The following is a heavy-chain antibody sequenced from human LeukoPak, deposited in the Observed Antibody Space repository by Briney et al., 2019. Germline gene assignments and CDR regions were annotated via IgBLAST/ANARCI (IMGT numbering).Heavy chain of an antibody. CDR2: ISGSGGST. D-gene: IGHD3-22*01. V-gene: IGHV3-23*01. J-gene: IGHJ5*02. CDR3: AKGSSGYFVDL. Sequence: GGSLRLSCAASGFTFSTYAVSWVRQAPGKGLEWVSAISGSGGSTNYADFVKGRLTISRDNSKNTLFLQMNSLRAEDTALYYCAKGSSGYFVDLWGQGTLVTVSS. CDR1: GFTFSTYA.